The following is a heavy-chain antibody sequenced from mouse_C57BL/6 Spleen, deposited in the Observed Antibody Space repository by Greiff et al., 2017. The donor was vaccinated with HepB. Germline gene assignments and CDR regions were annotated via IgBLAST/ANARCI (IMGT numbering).Heavy chain of an antibody. CDR2: IDPSDSYT. Sequence: QVQLKQPGAELVMPGASVKLSCKASGYTFTSYWMHWVKQRPGQGLEWIGEIDPSDSYTNYNQKFKGKSTLTVDKSSSTAYMQLSSLTSEDSAVYYCARNGLRDYFDYWGQGTTLTVSS. J-gene: IGHJ2*01. D-gene: IGHD3-1*01. CDR1: GYTFTSYW. V-gene: IGHV1-69*01. CDR3: ARNGLRDYFDY.